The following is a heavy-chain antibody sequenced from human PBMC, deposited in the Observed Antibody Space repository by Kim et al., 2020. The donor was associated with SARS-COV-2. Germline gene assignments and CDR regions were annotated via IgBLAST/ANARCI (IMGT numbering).Heavy chain of an antibody. CDR1: GGSFSGYY. Sequence: SETLSLTCTVYGGSFSGYYWSWIRQPPGKGLEWIGEINHSGSTNYNPSLKSRVTISVDTSKNQFSLKLSSVTAADTAVYYCARASFDWVTPIDYWGQGTL. V-gene: IGHV4-34*01. CDR2: INHSGST. D-gene: IGHD3-9*01. J-gene: IGHJ4*02. CDR3: ARASFDWVTPIDY.